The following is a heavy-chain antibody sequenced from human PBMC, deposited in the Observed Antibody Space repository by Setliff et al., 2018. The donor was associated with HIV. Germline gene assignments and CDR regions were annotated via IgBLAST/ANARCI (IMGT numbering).Heavy chain of an antibody. CDR1: GGSISSYY. Sequence: SETLSLTCTVSGGSISSYYWSWIRLPPGKGLEWIGYIYTSGITNYNPSLKSRVTMPVDTSKNQFSLKVNSMTAADTAVYYCARGARLLAAYSDRWDYFYMAVWGKGTTVTVSS. CDR3: ARGARLLAAYSDRWDYFYMAV. CDR2: IYTSGIT. D-gene: IGHD1-26*01. V-gene: IGHV4-4*08. J-gene: IGHJ6*03.